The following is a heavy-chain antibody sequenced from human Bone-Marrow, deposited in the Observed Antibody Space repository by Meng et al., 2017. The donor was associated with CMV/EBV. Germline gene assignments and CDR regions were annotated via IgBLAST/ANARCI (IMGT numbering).Heavy chain of an antibody. CDR1: GGSFSGYY. Sequence: SQTLSLTCAVYGGSFSGYYWSWIRQPPGKGLEWIGEINHSGSTNYNSSLKSRVTIPVDTSKNQFSLKLSTVTAADTAGYYCARVRGFWSGYNLDYWGQGTLVTVSS. D-gene: IGHD3-3*01. CDR2: INHSGST. J-gene: IGHJ4*02. V-gene: IGHV4-34*01. CDR3: ARVRGFWSGYNLDY.